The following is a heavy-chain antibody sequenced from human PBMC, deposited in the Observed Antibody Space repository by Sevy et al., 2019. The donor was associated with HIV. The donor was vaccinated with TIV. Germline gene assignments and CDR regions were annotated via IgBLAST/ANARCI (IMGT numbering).Heavy chain of an antibody. V-gene: IGHV3-30*03. CDR3: ARDAGYSTVWYPGY. CDR1: GFSFSTHA. D-gene: IGHD6-19*01. J-gene: IGHJ4*02. Sequence: GGSLRLSCAASGFSFSTHAMHWVSQAPGKGLEWVAVISFDGSDKYYTDSVKGRFTISRDDSKNTLLLQVSSLRAEDTAVYYCARDAGYSTVWYPGYWGQRTLVTVSS. CDR2: ISFDGSDK.